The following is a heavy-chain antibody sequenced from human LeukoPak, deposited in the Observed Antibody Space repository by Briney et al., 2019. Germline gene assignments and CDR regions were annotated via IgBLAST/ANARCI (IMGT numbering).Heavy chain of an antibody. CDR3: VSDGSYYDSSGYYYLY. CDR2: ITPMFGTA. Sequence: SVKVSCKASGGTFSSYAISWVRQAPGQGLEWMGGITPMFGTANYAQKFHGRVTITADESTSTAYMELSSLRSEDTAVYYCVSDGSYYDSSGYYYLYWGQGTLVTVSS. CDR1: GGTFSSYA. J-gene: IGHJ4*02. V-gene: IGHV1-69*13. D-gene: IGHD3-22*01.